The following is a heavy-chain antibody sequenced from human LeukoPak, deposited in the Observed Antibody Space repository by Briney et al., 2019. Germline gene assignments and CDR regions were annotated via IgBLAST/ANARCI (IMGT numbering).Heavy chain of an antibody. CDR1: GGSLTGFY. CDR3: ARGLPIAVAGTGVAFDI. J-gene: IGHJ3*02. V-gene: IGHV4-34*01. CDR2: INHSGST. D-gene: IGHD6-19*01. Sequence: SETLSLTCAVHGGSLTGFYWSWIRQPPGKGLEWSGEINHSGSTNYNPSLKSRVTISVDTSKNQFSLKLSSVTAADTAVYYCARGLPIAVAGTGVAFDIWGQGTMVTVSS.